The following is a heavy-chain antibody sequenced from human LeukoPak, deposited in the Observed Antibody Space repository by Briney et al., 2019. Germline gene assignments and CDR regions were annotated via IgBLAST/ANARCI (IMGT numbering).Heavy chain of an antibody. CDR1: GGSISSYY. D-gene: IGHD6-13*01. CDR2: IYSSGST. J-gene: IGHJ3*02. CDR3: ASGIAAFAFDI. V-gene: IGHV4-59*01. Sequence: PSETLSLTCTVSGGSISSYYWSWIRQPPGKGLEWIGYIYSSGSTSYNPSLKSRVTISVDTSKNQFSLKLSSVTAADTAVYYCASGIAAFAFDIWGQGTMVTVSS.